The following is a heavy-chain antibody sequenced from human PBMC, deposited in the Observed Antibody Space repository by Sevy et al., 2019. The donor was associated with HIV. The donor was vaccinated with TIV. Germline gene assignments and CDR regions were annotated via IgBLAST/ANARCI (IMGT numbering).Heavy chain of an antibody. D-gene: IGHD3-22*01. CDR3: ATTKDYYDTSGYPIDS. J-gene: IGHJ4*02. CDR2: FDPEDDEK. V-gene: IGHV1-24*01. CDR1: GYTLTELS. Sequence: ASVKVSCKVSGYTLTELSMHWVRQAPGKGLEWMGTFDPEDDEKIYAQKFQGRVTMTEDTSTDTAYMELSRLRSEDTAVYYCATTKDYYDTSGYPIDSWGQGTLVTVSS.